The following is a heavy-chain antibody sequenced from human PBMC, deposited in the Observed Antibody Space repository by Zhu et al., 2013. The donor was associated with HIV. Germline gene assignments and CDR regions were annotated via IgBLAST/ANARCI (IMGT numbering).Heavy chain of an antibody. J-gene: IGHJ3*02. V-gene: IGHV1-2*02. CDR2: INPNSGNT. CDR3: ASDLWGKAFDI. Sequence: QVQLVQSGAEVKKPGASVKVSCKASGYTFTAYYIHWVRQAPGQGLEWMGWINPNSGNTNFAQKFQGRLLMTRDTSITTAYMQLSRLQSDDTAVYFCASDLWGKAFDIWGHGTMVTVSS. CDR1: GYTFTAYY. D-gene: IGHD3-16*01.